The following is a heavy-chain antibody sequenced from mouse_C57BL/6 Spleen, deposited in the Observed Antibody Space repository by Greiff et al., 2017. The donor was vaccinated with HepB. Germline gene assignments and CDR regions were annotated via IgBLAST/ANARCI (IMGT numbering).Heavy chain of an antibody. J-gene: IGHJ1*01. CDR3: ARDYGGYYHWYFDV. D-gene: IGHD2-3*01. V-gene: IGHV1-39*01. CDR1: GYSFTDYN. Sequence: VHVKQSGPELVKPGASVKISCKASGYSFTDYNMNWVKQSNGKSLEWIGVINPNYGTTSYNQKFKGKATLTVYQSSSTAYMQLNSLTSVDSAVYYCARDYGGYYHWYFDVLGAGTTVNVSS. CDR2: INPNYGTT.